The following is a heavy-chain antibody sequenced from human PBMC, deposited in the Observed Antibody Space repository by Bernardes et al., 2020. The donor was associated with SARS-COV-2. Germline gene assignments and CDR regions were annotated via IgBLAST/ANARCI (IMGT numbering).Heavy chain of an antibody. J-gene: IGHJ6*02. CDR2: ITSSGDTI. V-gene: IGHV3-11*01. D-gene: IGHD2-15*01. Sequence: GGSLRLSCAASGFTLSDYDMSWIRQAPGKGLDWISYITSSGDTIYYADSVKGRFTISRDNAKNSLYLQMKSLRAEDTAVYYCVRDRRSSRWYVNYYGMDVWGPGTTVGVSS. CDR3: VRDRRSSRWYVNYYGMDV. CDR1: GFTLSDYD.